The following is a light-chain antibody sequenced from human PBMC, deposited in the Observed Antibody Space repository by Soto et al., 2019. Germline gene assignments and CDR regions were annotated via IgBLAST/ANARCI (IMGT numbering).Light chain of an antibody. J-gene: IGKJ4*01. V-gene: IGKV3D-15*01. CDR3: QQYSDWTPT. Sequence: EIVMTQSPATLSVSPGARATLSCSATQSVSDNLAWYHQKPGQAPRLLIYGASTRATGIPARFSGSGSGTEFTLTISSLQSEDFAVYYCQQYSDWTPTVGGGTKVEIK. CDR1: QSVSDN. CDR2: GAS.